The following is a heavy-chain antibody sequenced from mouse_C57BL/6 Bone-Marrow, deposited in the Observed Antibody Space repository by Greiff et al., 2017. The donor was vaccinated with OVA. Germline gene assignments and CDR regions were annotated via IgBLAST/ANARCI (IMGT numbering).Heavy chain of an antibody. D-gene: IGHD1-1*01. V-gene: IGHV1-82*01. CDR3: ARSPFTTVVVDY. CDR2: IYPGDGDT. J-gene: IGHJ2*01. Sequence: QVQLQQSGPELVKPGASVKISCKASGYAFSSSWMNWVKQRPGKGLEWIGRIYPGDGDTNYNGKFKGKATLTADKSSSTAYMQLSSLTSEDSAVYFCARSPFTTVVVDYWGQGTTLTVSS. CDR1: GYAFSSSW.